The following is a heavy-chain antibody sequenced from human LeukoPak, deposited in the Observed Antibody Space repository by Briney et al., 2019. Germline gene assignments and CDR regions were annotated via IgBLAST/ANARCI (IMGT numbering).Heavy chain of an antibody. CDR2: IDYSVST. CDR3: ARWGDSEAYGSGSYDKYYFDY. Sequence: SETLSVTCTVSVGSISSSIYYWGWIRQPPGKWLGWIGCIDYSVSTYYNSSLKRRLTISVDASKNQFSMKLSSVTAAETDVYYCARWGDSEAYGSGSYDKYYFDYWGQGTLVTVSS. J-gene: IGHJ4*02. CDR1: VGSISSSIYY. V-gene: IGHV4-39*01. D-gene: IGHD3-10*01.